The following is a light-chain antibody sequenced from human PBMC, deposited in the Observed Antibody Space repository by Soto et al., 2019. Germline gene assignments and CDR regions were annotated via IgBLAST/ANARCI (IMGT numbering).Light chain of an antibody. J-gene: IGLJ3*02. CDR3: AAWYXSLNGWV. V-gene: IGLV1-44*01. CDR2: SNN. CDR1: SSXIXSNT. Sequence: QSVLTQPPSASGTPGQRVTISCSGXSSXIXSNTVNWYQQLPGTAPKLLIYSNNQRPSGVPDRFSGSKSGTSASLAISGLQSEDEADYYCAAWYXSLNGWVFGGGTKLTVL.